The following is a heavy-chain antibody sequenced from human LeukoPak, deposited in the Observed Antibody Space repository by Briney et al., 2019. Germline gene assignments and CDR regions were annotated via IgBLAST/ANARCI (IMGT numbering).Heavy chain of an antibody. CDR3: ARGSHYYDSGRYYYYGLDV. Sequence: GGSQRLSCAASRFTFSDYWLTWVCQAPGGGLEWVANIKEDGNEKYYVDSVRGRFTISRDNAKKSLYLQMNSLRAEDTAVYYCARGSHYYDSGRYYYYGLDVWGQGTTVTVSS. CDR1: RFTFSDYW. D-gene: IGHD3-10*01. V-gene: IGHV3-7*03. J-gene: IGHJ6*02. CDR2: IKEDGNEK.